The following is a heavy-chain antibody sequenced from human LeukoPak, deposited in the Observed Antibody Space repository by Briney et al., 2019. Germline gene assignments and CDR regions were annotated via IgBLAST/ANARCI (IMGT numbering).Heavy chain of an antibody. V-gene: IGHV3-23*01. CDR3: SKRGRSGWSGNWFDP. CDR2: ISESGTST. Sequence: GGSLRLSCAASGFTFYNYAMDWVRRAPGKGLEWVSTISESGTSTYYADSVKGRFTISRDNSKNTLFLQMNGLRAEDTAVYYCSKRGRSGWSGNWFDPWGQGTLVTVSS. J-gene: IGHJ5*02. CDR1: GFTFYNYA. D-gene: IGHD6-19*01.